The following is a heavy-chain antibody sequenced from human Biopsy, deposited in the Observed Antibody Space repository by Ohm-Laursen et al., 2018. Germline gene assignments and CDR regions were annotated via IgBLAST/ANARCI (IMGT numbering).Heavy chain of an antibody. D-gene: IGHD2-2*01. CDR3: ARDKITYCTSTSCDYFGMDV. J-gene: IGHJ6*02. CDR1: GASITSYY. V-gene: IGHV4-4*07. Sequence: SETLSLTCTVSGASITSYYWSWIRQPAGKGLEWIGHTYKGGNTNHNPSLKSRVSMSVDTSKNQLSLTLRSVTAADTAVYYCARDKITYCTSTSCDYFGMDVWGQGTTVTVSS. CDR2: TYKGGNT.